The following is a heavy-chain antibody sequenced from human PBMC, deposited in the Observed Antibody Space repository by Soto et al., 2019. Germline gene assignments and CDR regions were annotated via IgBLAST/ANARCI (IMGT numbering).Heavy chain of an antibody. CDR2: ISPGDSDT. J-gene: IGHJ4*02. Sequence: PGESLKISCKGSGYSFTSYWIGWVRQMPGKGLEWMGIISPGDSDTRYRPSFQGQVTISADKSISTAYLPWCSLKASDTAMYYGARHSGYYQRTPDYWGQGTLVTVAS. CDR3: ARHSGYYQRTPDY. V-gene: IGHV5-51*01. D-gene: IGHD4-17*01. CDR1: GYSFTSYW.